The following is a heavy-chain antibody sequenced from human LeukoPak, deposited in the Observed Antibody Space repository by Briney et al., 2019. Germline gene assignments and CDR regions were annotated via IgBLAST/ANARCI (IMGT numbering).Heavy chain of an antibody. V-gene: IGHV3-7*01. D-gene: IGHD3-16*02. J-gene: IGHJ6*02. CDR2: IKQDGSEK. CDR3: ARGPFGGGIVDYYYYGMDV. CDR1: GFTFSSYW. Sequence: GGSLRLSCAASGFTFSSYWMSWVRQAPGKGLEWVANIKQDGSEKYYVDSVKGRFTISRDNSKNTLYLQMGSLRAEDMAVYYCARGPFGGGIVDYYYYGMDVWGQGTTVTVSS.